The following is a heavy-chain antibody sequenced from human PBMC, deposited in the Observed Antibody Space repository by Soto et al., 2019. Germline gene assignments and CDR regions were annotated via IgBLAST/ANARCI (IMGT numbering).Heavy chain of an antibody. D-gene: IGHD3-3*01. CDR2: INHSGST. CDR3: ARGPYDFWSGYYQNYYYYGMDV. CDR1: GGSFSGYY. V-gene: IGHV4-34*01. J-gene: IGHJ6*02. Sequence: PSETLSLTCAVYGGSFSGYYWSWIRQPPGKGLEWIGEINHSGSTNYNPSLKSRVTISVDTSKNQFSLKLSSVTAADTAVYYCARGPYDFWSGYYQNYYYYGMDVWGQGTTVTVSS.